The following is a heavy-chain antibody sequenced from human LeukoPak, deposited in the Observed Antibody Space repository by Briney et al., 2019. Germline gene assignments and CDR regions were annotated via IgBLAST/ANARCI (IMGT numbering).Heavy chain of an antibody. CDR3: ARDSVAGTDFDY. J-gene: IGHJ4*02. CDR2: INWNGGST. CDR1: GFSFDDYG. V-gene: IGHV3-20*04. Sequence: GGSLRLSCEASGFSFDDYGMSWVRQAPGKGLEWVAGINWNGGSTSYADSVKGRFTISRDNAKNSLYLQMNSLRAEDTALYYCARDSVAGTDFDYWGQGTLVTVSS. D-gene: IGHD6-19*01.